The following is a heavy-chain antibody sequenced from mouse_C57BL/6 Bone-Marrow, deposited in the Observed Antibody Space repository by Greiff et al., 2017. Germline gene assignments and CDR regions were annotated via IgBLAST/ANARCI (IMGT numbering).Heavy chain of an antibody. Sequence: VQLQQPGAELVRPGTSVKLSCKASGYTFTSYWMHWVKQRPGQGLEWIGVIDPSDSYTTYNQKFKGKATLTVDTSSSTAYMQLSSLTSEDSAVYYCARSFDYGSSLYAMDYWGQGTSVTVSS. CDR3: ARSFDYGSSLYAMDY. CDR1: GYTFTSYW. D-gene: IGHD1-1*01. V-gene: IGHV1-59*01. CDR2: IDPSDSYT. J-gene: IGHJ4*01.